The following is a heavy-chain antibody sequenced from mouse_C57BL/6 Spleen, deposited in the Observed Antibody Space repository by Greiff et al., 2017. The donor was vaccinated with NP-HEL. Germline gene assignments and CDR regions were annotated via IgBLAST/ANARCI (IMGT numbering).Heavy chain of an antibody. CDR1: GFNIKDDY. D-gene: IGHD2-4*01. CDR3: TTPYDYDGGAY. CDR2: IDPENGDT. Sequence: VQLQQSGAELVRPGASVKLSCTASGFNIKDDYMHWVKQRPEQGLEWIGWIDPENGDTEYASKFQGKATITADKSSSTAYLQLSSLTSEDTAVYYCTTPYDYDGGAYWGQGTLVTVSA. V-gene: IGHV14-4*01. J-gene: IGHJ3*01.